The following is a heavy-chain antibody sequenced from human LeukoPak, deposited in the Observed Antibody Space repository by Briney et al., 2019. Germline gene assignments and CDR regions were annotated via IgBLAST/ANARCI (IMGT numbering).Heavy chain of an antibody. J-gene: IGHJ4*02. CDR2: IYSGGDT. V-gene: IGHV3-53*01. CDR1: GFIVSGNY. Sequence: PGGSLRLSCAASGFIVSGNYLSWVRQAPGEGLEWVSVIYSGGDTYSADSVKGRFTTSRDNPKNTVYLQMNSLRVEDTAVYYCARGRRDYGDYPYWGQGTLVTVSS. CDR3: ARGRRDYGDYPY. D-gene: IGHD4-17*01.